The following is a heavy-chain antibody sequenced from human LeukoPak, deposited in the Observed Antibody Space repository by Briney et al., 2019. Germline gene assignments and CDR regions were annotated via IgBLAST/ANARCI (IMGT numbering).Heavy chain of an antibody. Sequence: ASVKVSCKASGYTFTGYYIHWVRQAPGQGLEWMGWINPNSGGTSYAQKFQDRVTMTRDTSINTAYMELSILRSDDTAVYYCARETGRDGYKYFDYWGQGTLVTVSS. CDR1: GYTFTGYY. V-gene: IGHV1-2*02. CDR2: INPNSGGT. CDR3: ARETGRDGYKYFDY. J-gene: IGHJ4*02. D-gene: IGHD5-24*01.